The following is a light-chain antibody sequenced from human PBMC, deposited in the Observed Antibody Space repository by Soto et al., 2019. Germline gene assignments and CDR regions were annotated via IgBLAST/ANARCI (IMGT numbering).Light chain of an antibody. CDR3: AAWDDGLTGLV. CDR1: SSNIGSNT. CDR2: SNN. J-gene: IGLJ2*01. V-gene: IGLV1-44*01. Sequence: QSVLTQPPSASGTPVQRVTISCSGSSSNIGSNTVNWYQQLPGTAPKLLIYSNNQRPSGVPDRFSGSKSGTSASLAISVLQSEDEAHYYCAAWDDGLTGLVFGGGTKLTVL.